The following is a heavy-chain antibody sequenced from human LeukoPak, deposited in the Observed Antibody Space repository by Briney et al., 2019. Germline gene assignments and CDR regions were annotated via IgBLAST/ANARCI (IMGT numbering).Heavy chain of an antibody. V-gene: IGHV1-46*01. CDR2: IYPRDGST. CDR3: ARDQEAFDY. Sequence: ASVKVSCKASGYSFTINYIHWVRQAPGQGLEWMGMIYPRDGSTSYAQKFQGRVTVTRDTSTSTVHVELSGLRSEDTAVYYCARDQEAFDYWGQGTLVTVSS. J-gene: IGHJ4*02. CDR1: GYSFTINY.